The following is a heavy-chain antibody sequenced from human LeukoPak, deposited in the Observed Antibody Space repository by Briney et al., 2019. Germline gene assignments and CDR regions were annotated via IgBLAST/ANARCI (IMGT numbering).Heavy chain of an antibody. CDR1: AFTFSSYR. D-gene: IGHD2-21*01. Sequence: GGSLRLSCSAPAFTFSSYRMSWVPQTPGKGLEKMPNKKQEDRENTYVDSVKGRFTISRDNAKNSLYLQMNSLGAEDTAVYYCARDPLGVVITNYYYYMDVWGKGTTVTVSS. CDR3: ARDPLGVVITNYYYYMDV. V-gene: IGHV3-7*01. CDR2: KKQEDREN. J-gene: IGHJ6*03.